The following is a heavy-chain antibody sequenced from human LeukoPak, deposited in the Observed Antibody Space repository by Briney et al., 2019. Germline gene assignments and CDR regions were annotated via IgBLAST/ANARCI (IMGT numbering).Heavy chain of an antibody. V-gene: IGHV3-30*02. J-gene: IGHJ4*02. CDR1: GFIFSTYG. CDR2: IRYDGSNK. D-gene: IGHD2-2*01. CDR3: AAPGVPAATYYFDY. Sequence: GGSLRLSCAASGFIFSTYGMHWVRQAPGKGLEWVAFIRYDGSNKYYADSVKGRFTISRDNSKNTVYLQMNGLRAEDTAVYYCAAPGVPAATYYFDYWGQGTLVTVSS.